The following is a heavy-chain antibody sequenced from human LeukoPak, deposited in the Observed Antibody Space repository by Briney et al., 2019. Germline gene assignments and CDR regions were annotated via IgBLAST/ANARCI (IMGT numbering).Heavy chain of an antibody. J-gene: IGHJ4*02. CDR2: IWYDGSKK. CDR3: ARGYCSETACDLDY. V-gene: IGHV3-33*01. D-gene: IGHD2-15*01. CDR1: GFVFDTYG. Sequence: GGSLRLSCAASGFVFDTYGMHWVRQAPGKGLEWVAVIWYDGSKKYYADSVKGRFTISRDNSKNTLYLQMNSLRAEDTAVYYCARGYCSETACDLDYWGQGTLVTVSS.